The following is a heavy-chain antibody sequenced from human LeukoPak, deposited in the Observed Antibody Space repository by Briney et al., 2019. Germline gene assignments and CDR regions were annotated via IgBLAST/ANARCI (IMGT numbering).Heavy chain of an antibody. V-gene: IGHV3-30*02. Sequence: GGSLRLSCAASEFTFSSFGMHWVRQAPGKGLEWISFIRYDGSNKYYTDSVKGRFTISRDNSQNTLYLQMNSLRTEDTALYFCAEDRTMAADGTYFDYWGQGTLVTVSS. CDR1: EFTFSSFG. CDR3: AEDRTMAADGTYFDY. CDR2: IRYDGSNK. D-gene: IGHD6-13*01. J-gene: IGHJ4*02.